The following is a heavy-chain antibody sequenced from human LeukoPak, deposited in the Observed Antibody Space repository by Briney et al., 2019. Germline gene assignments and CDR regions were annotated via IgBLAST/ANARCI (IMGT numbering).Heavy chain of an antibody. CDR1: GYTLTELS. V-gene: IGHV1-24*01. D-gene: IGHD6-19*01. Sequence: ASVKVSCKVSGYTLTELSMHWVRQAPGKGLEWMGGFDPEDGETIYAQKFQGRVTMTEDTSTDTAYMELSSLRSEDTAVYYCATRTFIAVAAAFDIWGQGTMVTVSS. CDR2: FDPEDGET. CDR3: ATRTFIAVAAAFDI. J-gene: IGHJ3*02.